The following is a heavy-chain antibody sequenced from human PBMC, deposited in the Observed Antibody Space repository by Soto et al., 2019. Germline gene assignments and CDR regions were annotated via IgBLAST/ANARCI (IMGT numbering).Heavy chain of an antibody. CDR2: ISPILSIA. CDR3: ARDRYLVVRGVISAFDI. J-gene: IGHJ3*02. D-gene: IGHD3-10*01. V-gene: IGHV1-69*08. CDR1: GGTFSRYT. Sequence: QVQLVQSGAEVKKPGSSVKVSCKASGGTFSRYTISWVRQAPGQGPEWRGRISPILSIANYAQKFHGRVTMTAGTSTSTAYTELSSLGSEDTAVYYCARDRYLVVRGVISAFDIWGQGTMVPVSS.